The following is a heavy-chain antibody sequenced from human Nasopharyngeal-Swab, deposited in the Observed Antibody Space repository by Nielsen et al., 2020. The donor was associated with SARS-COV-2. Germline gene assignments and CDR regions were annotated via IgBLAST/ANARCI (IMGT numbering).Heavy chain of an antibody. V-gene: IGHV3-23*01. CDR1: RFTFNNYW. CDR3: AKRFSPK. CDR2: ISGSGGST. D-gene: IGHD3-10*01. J-gene: IGHJ4*02. Sequence: GESLKISCAASRFTFNNYWMHWVRQAPGKGLEWVSAISGSGGSTYYADSVKGRFTISRDNSKNTLYLQMNSLRAEDTAVYYCAKRFSPKWGQGTLVTVSS.